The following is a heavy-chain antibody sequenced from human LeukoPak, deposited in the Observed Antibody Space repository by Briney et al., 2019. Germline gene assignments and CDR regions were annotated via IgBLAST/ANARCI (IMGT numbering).Heavy chain of an antibody. Sequence: GGSLRLSCAASGFAFSRYWMHWVRQAPGKGLVWVSRINSDGRSAVYADSVKGRFAISRDNAKNTLYLQMDSLRAEDTAVYYCTRVSTTDDYWGQGTLVTVSS. J-gene: IGHJ4*02. CDR1: GFAFSRYW. D-gene: IGHD2/OR15-2a*01. V-gene: IGHV3-74*01. CDR2: INSDGRSA. CDR3: TRVSTTDDY.